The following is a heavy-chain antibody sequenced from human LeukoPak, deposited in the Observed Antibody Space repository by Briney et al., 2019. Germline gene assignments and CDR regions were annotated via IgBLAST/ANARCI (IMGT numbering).Heavy chain of an antibody. CDR1: GGTFSSYA. CDR2: IIPIFGTA. J-gene: IGHJ6*03. CDR3: ARGTAQSGSWVTKILDYYYYYYMDV. D-gene: IGHD6-13*01. V-gene: IGHV1-69*06. Sequence: ASVKVSCKASGGTFSSYAISWVRQAPGQGLEWMGGIIPIFGTANYAQKFQGRVTITADKSTSTAYMELSSLRSEDTAVYYCARGTAQSGSWVTKILDYYYYYYMDVWGKGTTVTVSS.